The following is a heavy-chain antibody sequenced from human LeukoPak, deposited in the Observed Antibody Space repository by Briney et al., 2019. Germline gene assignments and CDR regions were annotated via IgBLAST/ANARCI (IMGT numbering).Heavy chain of an antibody. V-gene: IGHV4-31*03. CDR1: GGSISSGGYY. J-gene: IGHJ6*02. Sequence: PSQTLSLTCTVSGGSISSGGYYWSWIRQHPGKGLEWIGYIYYSGSTYYNPSLKSRVTISVDTSKNQFSLKLSSVTAADTAVYYCARDYGSGPYGMDVWGQGTTVTVSS. CDR3: ARDYGSGPYGMDV. CDR2: IYYSGST. D-gene: IGHD3-10*01.